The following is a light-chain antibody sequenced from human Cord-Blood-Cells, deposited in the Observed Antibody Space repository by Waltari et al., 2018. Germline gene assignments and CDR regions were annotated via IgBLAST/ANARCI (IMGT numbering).Light chain of an antibody. CDR3: QQYDNLPLT. CDR2: DAS. CDR1: QDISNY. J-gene: IGKJ4*01. V-gene: IGKV1-33*01. Sequence: DIQMTQSPSSLSASVGDRVTITCQASQDISNYLNWYQQKPGKAPKLLTYDASNLETGVPSRFSGSGSGTDFTFTISSLQPEDIATYYCQQYDNLPLTFGGGTK.